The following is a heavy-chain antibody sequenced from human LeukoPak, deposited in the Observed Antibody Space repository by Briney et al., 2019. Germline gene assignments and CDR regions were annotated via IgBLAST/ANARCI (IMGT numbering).Heavy chain of an antibody. CDR3: AKSPLTTAKSYCSSTSCSGVVTS. CDR2: ISGSGGST. J-gene: IGHJ5*02. Sequence: GGSLRLSCAASGFTFSSYAMSWVRQAPGKGLEWVSAISGSGGSTYYADSVKGRFTISRDNSKNTLYLQMNSLRAEDTAVYYCAKSPLTTAKSYCSSTSCSGVVTSWGQGTLVTVSS. D-gene: IGHD2-2*01. V-gene: IGHV3-23*01. CDR1: GFTFSSYA.